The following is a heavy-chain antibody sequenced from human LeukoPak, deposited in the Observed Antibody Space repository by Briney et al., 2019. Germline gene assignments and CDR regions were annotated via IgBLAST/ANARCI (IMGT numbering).Heavy chain of an antibody. Sequence: GGSLRLSCAASGFTFSSYAMSWVRQAPGKGLEWVSTINPSGANTYYADSVKGRFTVSRDNAKNSLYLQMNSLRAEDTAVYYCARSAAGTYYWGQGTLVTVSS. CDR3: ARSAAGTYY. D-gene: IGHD1-1*01. CDR1: GFTFSSYA. CDR2: INPSGANT. V-gene: IGHV3-23*01. J-gene: IGHJ4*02.